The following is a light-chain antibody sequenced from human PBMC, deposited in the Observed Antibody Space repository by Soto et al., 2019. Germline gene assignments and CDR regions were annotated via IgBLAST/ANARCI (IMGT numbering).Light chain of an antibody. CDR2: EVS. Sequence: QSALTQPPSASGSLGQSVTISCSGTSRDVGGYNYVSWYQQHPRKAPKLMIYEVSKRPSGVPDRFSGSKSGRTASLTVSGVQAEDEADYYCYSYAGGNNVFGTGTKVTVL. V-gene: IGLV2-8*01. J-gene: IGLJ1*01. CDR1: SRDVGGYNY. CDR3: YSYAGGNNV.